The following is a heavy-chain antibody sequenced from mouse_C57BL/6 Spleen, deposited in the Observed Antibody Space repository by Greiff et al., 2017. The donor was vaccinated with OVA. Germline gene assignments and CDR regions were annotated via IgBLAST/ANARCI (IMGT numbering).Heavy chain of an antibody. CDR2: INPGSGGT. V-gene: IGHV1-54*01. CDR3: ARSITTVVAMDY. CDR1: GYAFTNYL. J-gene: IGHJ4*01. Sequence: QVQLQQSGAELVRPGTSVKVSCKASGYAFTNYLIEWVKQRPGQGLEWIGVINPGSGGTNYNEKFKGKATLTADKSSSTAYMQLSSLTSEDSAVYFCARSITTVVAMDYWGQGTSVTVSS. D-gene: IGHD1-1*01.